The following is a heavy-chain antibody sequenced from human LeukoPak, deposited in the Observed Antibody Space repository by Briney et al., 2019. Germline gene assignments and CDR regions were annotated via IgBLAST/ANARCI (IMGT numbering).Heavy chain of an antibody. D-gene: IGHD4-17*01. CDR2: ISSSSSYI. Sequence: GGTLRLSCAASGFAFSSYSMNWVRHAPGKGLEWVSSISSSSSYIYYADSVKGRFTISRDNAKNSLYLQMNSLRAEDTAVYYCAKDGSSYGDDFDYWGQGTLVTVSS. J-gene: IGHJ4*02. CDR3: AKDGSSYGDDFDY. V-gene: IGHV3-21*01. CDR1: GFAFSSYS.